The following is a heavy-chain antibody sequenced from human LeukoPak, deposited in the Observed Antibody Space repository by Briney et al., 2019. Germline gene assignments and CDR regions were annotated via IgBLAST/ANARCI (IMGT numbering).Heavy chain of an antibody. CDR1: GFTFSTYA. J-gene: IGHJ4*02. CDR3: ATYRQVLLPFES. V-gene: IGHV3-23*01. D-gene: IGHD2-8*02. CDR2: IFPSGGEI. Sequence: GGSLRLSCAASGFTFSTYAMSWVRQPPGKGLEWVSSIFPSGGEIHYADSVRGRFTISRDNSKSTLSLQMNSLRAEDTAIYYCATYRQVLLPFESWGQGTLVTVSS.